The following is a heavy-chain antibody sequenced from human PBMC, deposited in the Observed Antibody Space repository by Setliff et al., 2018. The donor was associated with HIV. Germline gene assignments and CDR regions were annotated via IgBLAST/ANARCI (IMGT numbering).Heavy chain of an antibody. V-gene: IGHV1-18*01. CDR1: GYTFTSYG. CDR2: ISAYNGNT. Sequence: ASVKVSCKASGYTFTSYGISWVRQAPGQGLEWMGWISAYNGNTNYAQKLQGRVTMTTDTSTSTAYMELRSLGFEDTAVYYCARGSGGYCSGGSCYFGFGLALWGQGTTVTVSS. D-gene: IGHD2-15*01. J-gene: IGHJ6*02. CDR3: ARGSGGYCSGGSCYFGFGLAL.